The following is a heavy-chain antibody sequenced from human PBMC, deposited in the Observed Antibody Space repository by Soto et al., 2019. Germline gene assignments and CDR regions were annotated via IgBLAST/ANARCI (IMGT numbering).Heavy chain of an antibody. J-gene: IGHJ6*02. Sequence: SETLSLTCAVYGGSFSGYYWSWIRQPPGKGLEWIGEINHSGSTNYNPSLKSRVTISVDTTKNQFSLKLSSVTAADTAVYYCARGRASAGIQLWLRVYYYGMDVWGQGTTVTVSS. CDR3: ARGRASAGIQLWLRVYYYGMDV. CDR1: GGSFSGYY. CDR2: INHSGST. D-gene: IGHD5-18*01. V-gene: IGHV4-34*01.